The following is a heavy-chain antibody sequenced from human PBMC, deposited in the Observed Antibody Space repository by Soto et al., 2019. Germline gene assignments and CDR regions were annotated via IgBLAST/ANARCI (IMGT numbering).Heavy chain of an antibody. CDR1: GGPISSNNW. D-gene: IGHD2-2*01. CDR3: ARARQYCSSSSCYLDP. J-gene: IGHJ5*02. Sequence: SETLSLTCAVSGGPISSNNWWNWVRQPPGKGLEWIGEIHHSGSTNYNPSLKSRVTISVDKSKNQFSLKLNSVTAADTAVYYCARARQYCSSSSCYLDPWGQGTLVTVSS. CDR2: IHHSGST. V-gene: IGHV4-4*02.